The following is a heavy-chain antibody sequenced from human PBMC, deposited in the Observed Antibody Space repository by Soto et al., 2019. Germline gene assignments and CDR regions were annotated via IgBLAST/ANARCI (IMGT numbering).Heavy chain of an antibody. J-gene: IGHJ3*02. CDR1: GYTFTGYY. V-gene: IGHV1-2*04. D-gene: IGHD4-17*01. CDR2: INPNSGGT. Sequence: RASVKVSCKASGYTFTGYYMHWVRQAPGQGLEWMGWINPNSGGTNYAQKFQGWVTMTRDTSISTAYMELSRLRSDDTAVYYCARGGTYGADAFDIWGQGTMVTVSS. CDR3: ARGGTYGADAFDI.